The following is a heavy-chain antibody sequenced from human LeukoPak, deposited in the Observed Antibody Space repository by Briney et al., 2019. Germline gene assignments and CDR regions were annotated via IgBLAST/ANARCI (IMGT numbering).Heavy chain of an antibody. Sequence: SVKVSCKASGGTFSSYAISWVRQAPGQGLEWMGGIIPIFGTANYAQKFQGRVTITADKSTSTAYMELSSLRSEDTAVYYCARGPRITLVRGGQWYYYMDVWGKGTTVTISS. J-gene: IGHJ6*03. D-gene: IGHD3-10*01. CDR2: IIPIFGTA. V-gene: IGHV1-69*06. CDR3: ARGPRITLVRGGQWYYYMDV. CDR1: GGTFSSYA.